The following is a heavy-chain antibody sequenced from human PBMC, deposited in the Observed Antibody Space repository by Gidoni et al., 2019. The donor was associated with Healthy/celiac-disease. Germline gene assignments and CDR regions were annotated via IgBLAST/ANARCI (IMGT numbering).Heavy chain of an antibody. CDR1: GFPFSSYA. Sequence: EVQLLESGGGLVQPGGSLRLSCAASGFPFSSYAMGWVRQAPGKGLEWVSAISGSGGSTYYADSVKGRFTISRDNSKNTLYLQMNSLRAEDTAVYYCAKDPEDIVGATPWGQGTLVTVSS. CDR2: ISGSGGST. J-gene: IGHJ4*02. D-gene: IGHD1-26*01. CDR3: AKDPEDIVGATP. V-gene: IGHV3-23*01.